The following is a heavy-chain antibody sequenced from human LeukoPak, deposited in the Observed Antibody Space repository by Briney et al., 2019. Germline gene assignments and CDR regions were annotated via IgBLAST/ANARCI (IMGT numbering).Heavy chain of an antibody. CDR1: GYIFTGYC. CDR3: AREAPPDRGYTYGSNDY. CDR2: INPNNGVT. Sequence: GASVKVSCKTSGYIFTGYCMHWVRQAPGQGLEWMGRINPNNGVTNHAQKFQGRVTMTRDTSINTAYMEVDKLTSDDTAIYYCAREAPPDRGYTYGSNDYWGQGTLVTVSS. J-gene: IGHJ4*02. V-gene: IGHV1-2*06. D-gene: IGHD5-18*01.